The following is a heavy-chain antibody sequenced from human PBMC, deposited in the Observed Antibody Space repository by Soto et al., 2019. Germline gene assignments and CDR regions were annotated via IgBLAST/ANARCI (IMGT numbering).Heavy chain of an antibody. J-gene: IGHJ4*02. D-gene: IGHD3-10*01. CDR3: ARDGAGYYYGSGPMRYYFDY. V-gene: IGHV3-33*01. CDR2: IWYDGSNK. Sequence: GGSLRLSCAASGFTFSSYGMHWVRQAPGKGLEWVAVIWYDGSNKYYADSVKGRFTISRDNSKNTLYLQMNSLRAEDTAVYYCARDGAGYYYGSGPMRYYFDYWGQGTLVTVSS. CDR1: GFTFSSYG.